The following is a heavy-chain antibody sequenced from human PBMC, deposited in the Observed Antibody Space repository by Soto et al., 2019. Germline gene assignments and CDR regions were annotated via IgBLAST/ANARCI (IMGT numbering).Heavy chain of an antibody. Sequence: GGSLRLFCAASGFTFSDYYMTWIRQAPGKGLEWVSYISTRSSFTNYADSVKGQFTISKDNAKKSLYLQMNSLRAEDTAVYYCARVGGNDFTYHYYSSHYYIDPFALWGQLTMVT. CDR3: ARVGGNDFTYHYYSSHYYIDPFAL. J-gene: IGHJ3*01. V-gene: IGHV3-11*06. CDR2: ISTRSSFT. D-gene: IGHD3-22*01. CDR1: GFTFSDYY.